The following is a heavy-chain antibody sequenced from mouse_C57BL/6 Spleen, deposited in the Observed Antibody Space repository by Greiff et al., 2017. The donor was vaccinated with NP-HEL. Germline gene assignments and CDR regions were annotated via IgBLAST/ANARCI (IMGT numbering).Heavy chain of an antibody. CDR3: ARWYGSSLFAY. V-gene: IGHV1-18*01. D-gene: IGHD1-1*01. CDR1: GYTFTDYN. CDR2: INPNNGGT. Sequence: SGPELVKPGASVKIPCKASGYTFTDYNMDWVKQSHGKSLEWIGDINPNNGGTIYNQKFKGKATLTVDKSSSTAYMELRSLTSEDTAVYYCARWYGSSLFAYWGQGTLVTVSA. J-gene: IGHJ3*01.